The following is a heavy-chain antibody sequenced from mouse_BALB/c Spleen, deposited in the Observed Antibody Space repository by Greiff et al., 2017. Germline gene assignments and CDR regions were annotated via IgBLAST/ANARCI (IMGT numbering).Heavy chain of an antibody. D-gene: IGHD2-4*01. CDR1: GYTFTSYW. CDR2: IAPGSGST. V-gene: IGHV1S41*01. J-gene: IGHJ3*01. Sequence: DLVKPGASVKLSCKASGYTFTSYWINWIKQRPGQGLEWIGRIAPGSGSTYYNEMFKGKATLTVDTSSSTAYIQLSSLSSKDSAVYFCARSFEAVSTMTTTGFAYWGQGTLVTVSA. CDR3: ARSFEAVSTMTTTGFAY.